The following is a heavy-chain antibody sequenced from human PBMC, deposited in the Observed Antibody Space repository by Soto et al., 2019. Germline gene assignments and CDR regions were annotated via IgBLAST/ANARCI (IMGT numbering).Heavy chain of an antibody. CDR1: GGSFRIYA. D-gene: IGHD3-10*01. CDR3: AGREYGSGSYPNPFDP. CDR2: IIPIFGTA. Sequence: SSVRVYFPASGGSFRIYALSCVRQARGQGLEWMGGIIPIFGTANYAQKFQGRVTITADKSTSTAYMELSSLRSEDTAVYYCAGREYGSGSYPNPFDPWGQGTLVTVSS. J-gene: IGHJ5*02. V-gene: IGHV1-69*06.